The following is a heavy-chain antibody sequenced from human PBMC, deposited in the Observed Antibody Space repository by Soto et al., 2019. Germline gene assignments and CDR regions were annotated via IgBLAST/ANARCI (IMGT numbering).Heavy chain of an antibody. CDR3: ARGDIVVVVAATPYYYYYGMDV. Sequence: QVQLVQSGAEVKKPGSSVKVSCKASGGTFSSYAISWVRQAPGQGLEWMGGIIPIFGKANYAQKFQGRVTITADESTSTAYMELSSLRSEDTAVYYCARGDIVVVVAATPYYYYYGMDVWGQGTTVTVSS. D-gene: IGHD2-15*01. CDR2: IIPIFGKA. CDR1: GGTFSSYA. V-gene: IGHV1-69*01. J-gene: IGHJ6*02.